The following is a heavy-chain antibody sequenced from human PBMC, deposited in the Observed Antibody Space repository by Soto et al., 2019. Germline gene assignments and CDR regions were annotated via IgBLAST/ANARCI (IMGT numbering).Heavy chain of an antibody. CDR2: ISYDGSDK. V-gene: IGHV3-30*03. CDR1: GFPFTSYG. Sequence: QVQLVESGGGVVQPGRSLRLSCAASGFPFTSYGMHWVREGPDKGLEWVAIISYDGSDKYYADSVKSRFTISRDNSKNTLYLHMNSLRPEDTALYYCVGGQYYFDYRGQGTLVIVSS. CDR3: VGGQYYFDY. D-gene: IGHD3-10*01. J-gene: IGHJ4*02.